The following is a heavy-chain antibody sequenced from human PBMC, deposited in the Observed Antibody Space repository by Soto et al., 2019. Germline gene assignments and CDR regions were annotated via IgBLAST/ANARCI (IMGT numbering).Heavy chain of an antibody. D-gene: IGHD3-10*01. CDR2: MSYDGTNK. Sequence: QVQLVASGGGVVQPGGSLRLSCAASGFMFEKYGMHWVRQTPGTGLEWVAVMSYDGTNKYYADSVKGRFTISRDNSDNTLYLQMNSLRSEDTAVYYCVKERVHLVVINAAAVEKWGRGTLVTVSS. J-gene: IGHJ4*02. CDR3: VKERVHLVVINAAAVEK. CDR1: GFMFEKYG. V-gene: IGHV3-30*18.